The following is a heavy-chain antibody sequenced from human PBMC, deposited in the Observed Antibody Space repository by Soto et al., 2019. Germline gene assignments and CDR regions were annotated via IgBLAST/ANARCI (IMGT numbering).Heavy chain of an antibody. J-gene: IGHJ4*02. CDR2: ISAYNGNT. CDR3: ARAGQYYDSSGYEN. D-gene: IGHD3-22*01. Sequence: QVKLVQSGTEVKKPGASMKVSCKASGYSFGTSGISWVRQAPGQWLEGMGWISAYNGNTNYEQKLQYRVTMTTDTPTNTAYLELRRLRSADPAVYYCARAGQYYDSSGYENWGQGTLVTVSS. CDR1: GYSFGTSG. V-gene: IGHV1-18*01.